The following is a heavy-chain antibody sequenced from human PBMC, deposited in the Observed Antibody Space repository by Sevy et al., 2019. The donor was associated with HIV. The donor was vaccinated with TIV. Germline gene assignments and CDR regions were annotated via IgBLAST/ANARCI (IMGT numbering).Heavy chain of an antibody. V-gene: IGHV1-46*01. CDR3: ARDSDNYDILTGYYPFDY. J-gene: IGHJ4*02. CDR1: GYTFTSQY. D-gene: IGHD3-9*01. Sequence: ASVKVSCKASGYTFTSQYMHWVRQAPGQGIEWMGIINPSGGSTSYAQKFQGRVTMTRDTSTSTVYMELGSLRSEDTAVYYCARDSDNYDILTGYYPFDYSGQGTLVTVSS. CDR2: INPSGGST.